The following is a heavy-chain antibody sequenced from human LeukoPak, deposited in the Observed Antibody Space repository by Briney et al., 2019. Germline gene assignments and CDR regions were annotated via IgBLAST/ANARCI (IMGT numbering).Heavy chain of an antibody. CDR1: GFTFSDYH. CDR2: VSGSSIYT. D-gene: IGHD3-22*01. CDR3: VRDFSGYYFDY. Sequence: GGSLRLSCAASGFTFSDYHMTCIRQAPGKGLEWVSYVSGSSIYTRYADSVKGRFTISRDNAKNSLYLQMNSLRAEDTALYYCVRDFSGYYFDYWGQGTLVTVFS. J-gene: IGHJ4*02. V-gene: IGHV3-11*05.